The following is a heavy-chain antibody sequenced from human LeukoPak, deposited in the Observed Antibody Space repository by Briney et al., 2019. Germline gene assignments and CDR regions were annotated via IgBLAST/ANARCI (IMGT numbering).Heavy chain of an antibody. Sequence: GGSLRLSCAASGFTFSSYWMSWVRQAPGKGLEWVGFIRSEAYGGTTEYAASVKGRFTISRDDSKSIAYLQMNSLKTEDTAVYYCIRIKYPTYYDFWSGSDRGGAYYYYYMDVWGKGTTVTVSS. CDR3: IRIKYPTYYDFWSGSDRGGAYYYYYMDV. J-gene: IGHJ6*03. CDR1: GFTFSSYW. D-gene: IGHD3-3*01. CDR2: IRSEAYGGTT. V-gene: IGHV3-49*04.